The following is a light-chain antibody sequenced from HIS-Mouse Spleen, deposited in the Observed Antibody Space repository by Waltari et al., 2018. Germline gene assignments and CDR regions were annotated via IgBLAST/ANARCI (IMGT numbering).Light chain of an antibody. J-gene: IGKJ2*02. Sequence: DIQMTQSPSSLSASVGDRVTITCRASQSISSYLHWYQQKPGKAPKLLIYAASSLQSGVPSRFSDSGSVTDFTLTISSLQPEDFATYYCQQSYSTPSTFGQGTKLEIK. CDR1: QSISSY. V-gene: IGKV1-39*01. CDR2: AAS. CDR3: QQSYSTPST.